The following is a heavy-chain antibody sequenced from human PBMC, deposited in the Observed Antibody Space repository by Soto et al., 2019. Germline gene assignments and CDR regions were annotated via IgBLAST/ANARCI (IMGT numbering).Heavy chain of an antibody. J-gene: IGHJ6*02. CDR2: LSYGGTP. V-gene: IGHV4-59*13. D-gene: IGHD2-15*01. CDR3: ARGFWATGGGNYYYSMDV. CDR1: GGPISSYS. Sequence: QGLLQESGPRLVKASESLSLTCTVSGGPISSYSWSWIRQTPEKGLEWIGYLSYGGTPNYNPSLESRVTITINTTATPFSLKLESLTAADTAVYYCARGFWATGGGNYYYSMDVWGQGTTVRVS.